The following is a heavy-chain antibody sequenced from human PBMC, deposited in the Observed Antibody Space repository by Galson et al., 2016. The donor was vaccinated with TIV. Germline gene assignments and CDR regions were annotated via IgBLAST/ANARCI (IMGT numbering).Heavy chain of an antibody. J-gene: IGHJ5*02. Sequence: SLRLSCAISGSTFSDYYMIWVRQAPGKGLQWVSYISSSGILINYADSVKGRFTVSRDNAKDSLFLQMNSLRVEDTAVYYCARGSLDRWGQGTLVTVSS. CDR2: ISSSGILI. V-gene: IGHV3-11*06. CDR3: ARGSLDR. CDR1: GSTFSDYY.